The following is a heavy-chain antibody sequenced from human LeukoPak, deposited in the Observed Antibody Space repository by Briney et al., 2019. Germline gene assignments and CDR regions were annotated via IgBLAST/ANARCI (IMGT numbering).Heavy chain of an antibody. V-gene: IGHV3-20*04. D-gene: IGHD3-10*01. J-gene: IGHJ5*02. CDR2: IHWNSGST. Sequence: PGGSLRLSCAASGFAFDCCGMHWVRQAPGKGLEWVSRIHWNSGSTRYADSVKGRFTISRDNSKNTLYLQMNSLRAEDTAVYYCAKDRVPMVRGVIWFDPWGQGTLVTVSS. CDR3: AKDRVPMVRGVIWFDP. CDR1: GFAFDCCG.